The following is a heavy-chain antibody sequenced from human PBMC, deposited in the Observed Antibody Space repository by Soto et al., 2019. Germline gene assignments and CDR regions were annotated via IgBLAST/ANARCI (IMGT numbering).Heavy chain of an antibody. Sequence: EVQLLESGGGLVQPGGSLRLSCADSGFTFSHYAMSWVRQAPGKGLQWVSTIFGSGAPTHYADSVKGRFGISRDNSNNMLFLEMNSLKDEDTAVYYCTREASSWGFAFDLWGQGTRVAVSS. CDR1: GFTFSHYA. CDR3: TREASSWGFAFDL. V-gene: IGHV3-23*01. J-gene: IGHJ3*01. D-gene: IGHD3-16*01. CDR2: IFGSGAPT.